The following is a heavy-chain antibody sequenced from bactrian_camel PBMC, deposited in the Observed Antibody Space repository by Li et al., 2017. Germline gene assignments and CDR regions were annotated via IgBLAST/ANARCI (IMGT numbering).Heavy chain of an antibody. CDR1: GISIRTYS. V-gene: IGHV3S55*01. CDR3: AAIPTLLEGCRTPRLVDADFAY. J-gene: IGHJ6*01. CDR2: IGGDGTT. Sequence: QVQLVESGGGSVQVGGSLTLSCVASGISIRTYSMAWFRQASGEEREGVAHIGGDGTTVYADSVKGRFTVSVDNAKNTLYLQMNSLKPEDTATYYCAAIPTLLEGCRTPRLVDADFAYWGQGTQ. D-gene: IGHD1*01.